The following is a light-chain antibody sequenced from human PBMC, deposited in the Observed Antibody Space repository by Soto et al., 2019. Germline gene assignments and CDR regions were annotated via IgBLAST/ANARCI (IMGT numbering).Light chain of an antibody. V-gene: IGKV1-5*03. CDR1: QSISSW. CDR2: KAS. Sequence: DIQMTQSPSTLSASVGDRVTITCRASQSISSWLAWYQQKPGKAPKLLIYKASSLESGVPSRFNGSGSRTEFTLTISSLQPDDFATYYCHQYNSYPYTFGQGTKVDIK. J-gene: IGKJ2*01. CDR3: HQYNSYPYT.